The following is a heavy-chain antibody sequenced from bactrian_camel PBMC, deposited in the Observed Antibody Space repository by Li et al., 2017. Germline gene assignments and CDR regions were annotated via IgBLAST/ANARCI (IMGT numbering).Heavy chain of an antibody. CDR2: INAYGNP. V-gene: IGHV3S53*01. CDR3: AADLCGLRTMPDAVLTFRY. D-gene: IGHD5*01. Sequence: VQLVESGGGSVQTGGSLRLSCAVSGSPYSRYCMGWFRQAPGMEREGVVVINAYGNPNYVNSVKGRFTISKDNAKNTLYLQMNSLKSEDSAIYYCAADLCGLRTMPDAVLTFRYRGQGTQVTVS. J-gene: IGHJ6*01. CDR1: GSPYSRYC.